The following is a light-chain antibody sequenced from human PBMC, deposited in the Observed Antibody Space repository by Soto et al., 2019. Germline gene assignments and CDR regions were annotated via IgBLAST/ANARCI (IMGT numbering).Light chain of an antibody. Sequence: QSALTQSPSASGSPGQSVTISYTGTSSDVGNYKYVSWYQQHPGKAPKLMIYEVSKRPSGVPDRFSGSKSGNTASLTVSGLQVEDEADYYCSSYAGSNLGVFGGGTQLTVL. CDR3: SSYAGSNLGV. CDR2: EVS. CDR1: SSDVGNYKY. J-gene: IGLJ3*02. V-gene: IGLV2-8*01.